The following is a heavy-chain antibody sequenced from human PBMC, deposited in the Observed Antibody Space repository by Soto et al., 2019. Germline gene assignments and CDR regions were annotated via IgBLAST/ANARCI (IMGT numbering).Heavy chain of an antibody. Sequence: QVQLVESGGGVVQPWRSLRLSCAASGFTFSSYGMHWVRQAPGKGPEWVAVISYDGSNKYYADSVKGRYTISRDNSKNTRSLQMNSLRADDTVVYYCAKVFAAAPDAFDIWGQGTMVTVSS. CDR1: GFTFSSYG. V-gene: IGHV3-30*18. CDR2: ISYDGSNK. CDR3: AKVFAAAPDAFDI. J-gene: IGHJ3*02. D-gene: IGHD2-2*01.